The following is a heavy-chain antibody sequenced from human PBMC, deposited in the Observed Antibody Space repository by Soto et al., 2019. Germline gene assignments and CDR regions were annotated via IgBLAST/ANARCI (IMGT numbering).Heavy chain of an antibody. D-gene: IGHD3-22*01. CDR3: AKHTITMIVVVSFAA. J-gene: IGHJ5*02. CDR2: ISGSGGST. V-gene: IGHV3-23*01. Sequence: EVQLLESGGGLLQPGGSLRLSCAASGFTFSRYAMSWVRQPPGKGLEWVSAISGSGGSTYYADSVKGRFTISRDNSKNTMYLQMNSLIAKDTAVYYCAKHTITMIVVVSFAAWGQGTLVTVSS. CDR1: GFTFSRYA.